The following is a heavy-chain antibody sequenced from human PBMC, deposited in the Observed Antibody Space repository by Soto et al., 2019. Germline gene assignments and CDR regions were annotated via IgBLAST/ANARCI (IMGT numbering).Heavy chain of an antibody. CDR3: ARDRARSSSPHHFDY. CDR1: GFTFSSYS. Sequence: PGGSLRLSCAASGFTFSSYSMNWVREAPGKGLEWVSSISSSSSYIYYADSVKGRFTISRDNAKNSLYLQMNSLRAEDTAVYYCARDRARSSSPHHFDYWGQGTLVTVSS. V-gene: IGHV3-21*01. CDR2: ISSSSSYI. J-gene: IGHJ4*02. D-gene: IGHD6-6*01.